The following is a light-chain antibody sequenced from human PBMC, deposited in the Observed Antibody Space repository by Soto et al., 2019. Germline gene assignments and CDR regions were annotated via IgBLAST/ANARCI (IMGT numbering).Light chain of an antibody. CDR1: RDISNS. J-gene: IGKJ1*01. Sequence: DIQMTQSPSSVSASVGDRLTITCRASRDISNSLAWYQQTPGKAPKLLLRGASSLHRGVPSRFSGGGAVTEFTLTISSLQPEDFATYYGQQNSACPRTFGQGTKVDVK. CDR2: GAS. CDR3: QQNSACPRT. V-gene: IGKV1-12*01.